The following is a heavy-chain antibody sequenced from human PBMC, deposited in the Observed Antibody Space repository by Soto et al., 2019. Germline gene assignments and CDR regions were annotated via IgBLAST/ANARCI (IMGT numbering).Heavy chain of an antibody. CDR1: GYSFTSYW. Sequence: GESLKISCKGSGYSFTSYWIGWVRQMPVKGLEWMGIIYPGDSDTRYSPSFQGQVTISADKSISTAYLQWSSLKASDTAMYYCAILAPPGHPPPNFAICAQGTMVLVAS. CDR3: AILAPPGHPPPNFAI. J-gene: IGHJ3*02. CDR2: IYPGDSDT. V-gene: IGHV5-51*01.